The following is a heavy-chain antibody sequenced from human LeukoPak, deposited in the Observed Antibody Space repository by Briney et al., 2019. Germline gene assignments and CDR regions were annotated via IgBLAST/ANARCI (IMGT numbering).Heavy chain of an antibody. D-gene: IGHD4-11*01. CDR3: AKDAQRGFDYSNSLEN. V-gene: IGHV3-33*06. J-gene: IGHJ4*02. Sequence: GGSLRLSCAASGFIFNHHAMHWVRQAPGKGLEWVADIWSDKSNRFYADSVRGRFTISRDDSRKTVYLQMERMGAEDTAIYYCAKDAQRGFDYSNSLENWGQGALVTVAS. CDR2: IWSDKSNR. CDR1: GFIFNHHA.